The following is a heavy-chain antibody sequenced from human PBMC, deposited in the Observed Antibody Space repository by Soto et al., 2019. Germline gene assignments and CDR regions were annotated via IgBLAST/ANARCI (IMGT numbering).Heavy chain of an antibody. V-gene: IGHV4-39*01. D-gene: IGHD2-15*01. CDR1: GGSISSSSYY. CDR3: ASRGCSGGSCYLFDY. CDR2: IYYSGST. Sequence: SETLSLTCTVSGGSISSSSYYWGWLRQPPGKGLEWIGSIYYSGSTYYNPSLTCRVTISVDTPKHQFSLKLSSVTAADTAVYAWASRGCSGGSCYLFDYWGQGTLVTVSS. J-gene: IGHJ4*02.